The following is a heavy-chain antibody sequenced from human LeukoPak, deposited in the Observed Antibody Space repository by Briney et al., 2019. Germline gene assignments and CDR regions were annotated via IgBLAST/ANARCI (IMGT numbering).Heavy chain of an antibody. CDR3: ARGHGEAVWFGFTPNMDV. Sequence: ASVKVSCKASGYTFTSYDINWVRQATGQGLEWMGWMNPNSGNTGYAQKFQGRVAMTRSTSISTAYMELSSLRSEDTAVYYCARGHGEAVWFGFTPNMDVWGKGTTVTISS. CDR1: GYTFTSYD. D-gene: IGHD3-10*01. V-gene: IGHV1-8*01. J-gene: IGHJ6*03. CDR2: MNPNSGNT.